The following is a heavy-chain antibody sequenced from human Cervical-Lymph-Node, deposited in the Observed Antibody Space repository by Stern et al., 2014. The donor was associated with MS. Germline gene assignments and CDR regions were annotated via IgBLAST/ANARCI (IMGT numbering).Heavy chain of an antibody. CDR3: ARAFYDSSGLYVDH. J-gene: IGHJ4*02. CDR2: MIPIFGTP. D-gene: IGHD3-22*01. Sequence: QVQLVQSGAEVKKPGSSVKVSCKASGGTFSSHAISWVRQAPGQGLEWMGGMIPIFGTPNSAQKLQVRVSIPADKSPSTAYRELSSLRSEDTAVYYCARAFYDSSGLYVDHWGQGTLVTVSS. V-gene: IGHV1-69*06. CDR1: GGTFSSHA.